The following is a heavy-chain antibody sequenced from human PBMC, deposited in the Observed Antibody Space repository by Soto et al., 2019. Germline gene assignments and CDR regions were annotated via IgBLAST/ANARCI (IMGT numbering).Heavy chain of an antibody. J-gene: IGHJ6*03. Sequence: SETLSLTCTVSGGSISSDYYHWTWIRQSPGKGLEWIGYIHHSGSILYNPSLKSRVTISVDTSKNQFSLHLSSVTAADTAVYYYAATVYNYYYMDVWGKGTTVTVSS. D-gene: IGHD4-17*01. CDR3: AATVYNYYYMDV. CDR2: IHHSGSI. CDR1: GGSISSDYYH. V-gene: IGHV4-30-4*02.